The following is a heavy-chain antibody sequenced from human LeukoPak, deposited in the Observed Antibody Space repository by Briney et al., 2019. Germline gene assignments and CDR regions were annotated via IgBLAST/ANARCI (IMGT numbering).Heavy chain of an antibody. CDR3: ARDLFLSGLGGYYFDY. D-gene: IGHD3-10*01. J-gene: IGHJ4*02. CDR1: RFTFSSYA. V-gene: IGHV3-30*04. Sequence: PGGSLRLSCAASRFTFSSYAIHWVRQAPGKGLEWVALISYDGSNKYYADSVKGRFTISRDNSKNTLYLQMNSLRAEDTAVYYCARDLFLSGLGGYYFDYCGQGTLVTVSS. CDR2: ISYDGSNK.